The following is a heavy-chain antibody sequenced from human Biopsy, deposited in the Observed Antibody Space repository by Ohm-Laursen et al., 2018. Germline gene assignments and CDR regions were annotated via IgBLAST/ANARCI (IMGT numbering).Heavy chain of an antibody. V-gene: IGHV6-1*01. CDR3: ARETPTGIPFNWFDP. CDR2: TYYRTKWFT. D-gene: IGHD1-1*01. CDR1: GDRISNNDAA. J-gene: IGHJ5*02. Sequence: WQTLSLTCAISGDRISNNDAAWNWIRQSPSRGLEWLGRTYYRTKWFTDSAVFVKSRITITPDTYKNQFSLQLKSVTPEDTAVYYCARETPTGIPFNWFDPWGQGFLVTVSS.